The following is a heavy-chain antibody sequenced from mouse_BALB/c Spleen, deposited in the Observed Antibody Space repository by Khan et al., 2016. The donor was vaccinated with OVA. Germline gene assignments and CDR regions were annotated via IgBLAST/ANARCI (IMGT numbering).Heavy chain of an antibody. CDR3: TNGNYGWFAY. D-gene: IGHD2-1*01. CDR2: ISSAATYT. J-gene: IGHJ3*01. V-gene: IGHV5-9-1*01. CDR1: GFTFSSFV. Sequence: EVELVESGGGLVEPGGSLKLSCAASGFTFSSFVMSWVRQTPEKRLEWVATISSAATYTYYPDSLKGRFTIYRDNAKNTLYLHMNSLRSDDTAIYYCTNGNYGWFAYWGLGTLVTVST.